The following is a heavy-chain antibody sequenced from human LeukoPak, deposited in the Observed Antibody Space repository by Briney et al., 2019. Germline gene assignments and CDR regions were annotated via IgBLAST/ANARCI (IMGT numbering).Heavy chain of an antibody. CDR2: ISGSGGST. CDR1: GFTFSSYA. CDR3: AKAPANRGLVWYFDY. J-gene: IGHJ4*02. D-gene: IGHD1-26*01. Sequence: GGSLRLSCAASGFTFSSYAMSWVRQAPGKGLEWVSAISGSGGSTYYADSVKGRLTISRDNSKNTLYLQMSSLRAEDAAVYYCAKAPANRGLVWYFDYWGQGTLVTVSS. V-gene: IGHV3-23*01.